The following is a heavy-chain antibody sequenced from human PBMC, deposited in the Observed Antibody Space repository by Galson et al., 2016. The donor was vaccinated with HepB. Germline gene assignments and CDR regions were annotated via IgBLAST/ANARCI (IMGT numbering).Heavy chain of an antibody. CDR1: GFTFSNYA. J-gene: IGHJ6*02. CDR2: ISYDSSTK. CDR3: ARDTRPKGYFYGMDV. Sequence: SLRLSCAASGFTFSNYAMHWVRQAPGKGLEWVAVISYDSSTKYYADSVRGRLTISRDNSKDALYLQMNSLTPKDTAVYYCARDTRPKGYFYGMDVGGQGTTVTVSS. V-gene: IGHV3-30*03. D-gene: IGHD1-26*01.